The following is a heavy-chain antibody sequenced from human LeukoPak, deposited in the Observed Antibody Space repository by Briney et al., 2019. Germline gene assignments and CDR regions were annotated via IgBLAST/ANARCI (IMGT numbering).Heavy chain of an antibody. CDR3: AGRTHFDRTSYYYYYYGMDV. Sequence: SETLSLTCAVYGGSFSGYYWSWIRQPPGKGLEWIEEINHSGSTNYNPSLKSRVTISVDTSKNQFSLKLSSVTAADTAVYYCAGRTHFDRTSYYYYYYGMDVWGQGTTVTVSS. CDR1: GGSFSGYY. J-gene: IGHJ6*02. CDR2: INHSGST. D-gene: IGHD3-9*01. V-gene: IGHV4-34*01.